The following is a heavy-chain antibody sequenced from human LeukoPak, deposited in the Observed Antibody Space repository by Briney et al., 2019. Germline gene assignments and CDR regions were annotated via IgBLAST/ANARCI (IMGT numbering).Heavy chain of an antibody. Sequence: PSETPSLTCAVYGGSFSGYYWSWIRQPPGKGLEWIGEINHSGSTNYNPSLKSRVTISVDTSKNQFSLKLSSVTAADTAVYYCAREATGTPFDYWGQGTLVTASS. CDR3: AREATGTPFDY. D-gene: IGHD1-1*01. CDR2: INHSGST. J-gene: IGHJ4*02. V-gene: IGHV4-34*01. CDR1: GGSFSGYY.